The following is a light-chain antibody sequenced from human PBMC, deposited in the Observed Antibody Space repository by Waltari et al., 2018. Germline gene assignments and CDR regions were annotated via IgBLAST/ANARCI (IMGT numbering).Light chain of an antibody. CDR1: QSLVHTDGNTY. V-gene: IGKV2-30*02. CDR2: KIS. Sequence: DVVMTQSPLSLPVTLGQPASISCRSSQSLVHTDGNTYWNWCQQRPGQPPRRLIYKISGREVGGPDRFSVSGSGTDFTLKISRVEAEDVGVYYCMQGSHWPRTFGQGTKLEI. J-gene: IGKJ2*01. CDR3: MQGSHWPRT.